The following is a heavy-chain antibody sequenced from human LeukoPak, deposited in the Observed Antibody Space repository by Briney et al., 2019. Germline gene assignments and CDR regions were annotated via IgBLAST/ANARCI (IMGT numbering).Heavy chain of an antibody. D-gene: IGHD3-10*01. CDR2: IYYSGST. CDR3: ARARITMVRGAQASYYFDY. J-gene: IGHJ4*02. Sequence: SETLSLTCTVSGGSISSYYWSWIRQPPGKGLEWIGYIYYSGSTNYNPSLKSRVTISVDTSKNQFSLKLSSVTAADTAVYYCARARITMVRGAQASYYFDYWGQGTLVTVSS. CDR1: GGSISSYY. V-gene: IGHV4-59*01.